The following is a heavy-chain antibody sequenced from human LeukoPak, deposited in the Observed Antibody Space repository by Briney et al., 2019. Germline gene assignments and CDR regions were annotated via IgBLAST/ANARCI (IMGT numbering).Heavy chain of an antibody. CDR3: ARDRGTIFGVVTGTYDY. CDR1: GLTFSNSA. V-gene: IGHV1-18*04. Sequence: ASVKVSCKASGLTFSNSAIQWVRQARGQRLEWMGWISAYNGNTNYAQKLQGRVTMTTDTSTSTAYMELRSLRSDDTAVYYCARDRGTIFGVVTGTYDYWGQGTLVTVSS. CDR2: ISAYNGNT. J-gene: IGHJ4*01. D-gene: IGHD3-3*01.